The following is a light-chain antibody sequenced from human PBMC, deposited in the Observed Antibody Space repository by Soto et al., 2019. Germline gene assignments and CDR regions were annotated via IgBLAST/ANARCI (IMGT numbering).Light chain of an antibody. J-gene: IGLJ2*01. CDR3: CSYTSISTGVL. CDR1: SSDVGDYSY. CDR2: EVS. V-gene: IGLV2-14*01. Sequence: QSVLTQPASVSGSPGQSITISCTGASSDVGDYSYDSWYQHHPGQAPELLIYEVSNRPSGVSHRFSGSKSGNTASLTISGLQAEDEADYYCCSYTSISTGVLFGGGTQLTVL.